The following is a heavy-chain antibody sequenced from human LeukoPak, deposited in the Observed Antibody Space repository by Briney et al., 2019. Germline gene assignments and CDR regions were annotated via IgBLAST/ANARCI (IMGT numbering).Heavy chain of an antibody. V-gene: IGHV4-34*01. D-gene: IGHD5-18*01. CDR3: ARGRGREWIQLWLPSLGPSYNWFDP. CDR1: GGSFSGYY. J-gene: IGHJ5*02. CDR2: INHSGST. Sequence: MASETLSLTCAVYGGSFSGYYWSWIRQPPGKGLEWIGEINHSGSTNYNPSLKSRVTISVDTSKNQFSLKLSSVTAADTAVYYCARGRGREWIQLWLPSLGPSYNWFDPWGQGTLVTVSS.